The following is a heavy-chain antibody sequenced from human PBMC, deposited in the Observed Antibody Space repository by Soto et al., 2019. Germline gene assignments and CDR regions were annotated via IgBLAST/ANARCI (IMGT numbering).Heavy chain of an antibody. J-gene: IGHJ4*02. CDR2: ITRKTDGGTT. V-gene: IGHV3-15*07. D-gene: IGHD3-16*01. CDR1: GFTFTNAW. Sequence: EVQLVESGGGLVKPGGSLRLSCAASGFTFTNAWMNWVRQAPGKGLEWVGRITRKTDGGTTDYAAPVKGRFTVSRDESKNTLYLQMNSLKTEDTAVYYCSTGLGTYYSRFDYWGLGTLVTVSS. CDR3: STGLGTYYSRFDY.